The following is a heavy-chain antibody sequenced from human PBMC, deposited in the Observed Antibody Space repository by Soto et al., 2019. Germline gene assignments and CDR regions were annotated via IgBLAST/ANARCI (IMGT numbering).Heavy chain of an antibody. CDR3: AKLARQYNSWNDY. Sequence: SETLSLTCAVSGGSISSSNWWSWVRQPPGKGLEWIGEIYHSGSTNYNPSLKSRVSISADTPKNQFSLKLTSVTAADTAVYYCAKLARQYNSWNDYWGQGTLVTVSS. V-gene: IGHV4-4*02. D-gene: IGHD1-1*01. CDR2: IYHSGST. J-gene: IGHJ4*02. CDR1: GGSISSSNW.